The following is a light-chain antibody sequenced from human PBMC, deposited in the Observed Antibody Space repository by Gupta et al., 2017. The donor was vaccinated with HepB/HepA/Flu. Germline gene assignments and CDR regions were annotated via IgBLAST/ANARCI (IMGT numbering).Light chain of an antibody. CDR2: RNN. J-gene: IGLJ2*01. CDR1: SSNIGAGYD. V-gene: IGLV1-40*01. CDR3: QSYDSSLSGPGL. Sequence: QSVLTQPPSVPGASGQRVTIPCTGSSSNIGAGYDVHWYQQFPGIAPKLLIYRNNNRPPGVPDRFSGSKPGTSASLTITGLQAEGEADYYCQSYDSSLSGPGLFGGGTKVTVL.